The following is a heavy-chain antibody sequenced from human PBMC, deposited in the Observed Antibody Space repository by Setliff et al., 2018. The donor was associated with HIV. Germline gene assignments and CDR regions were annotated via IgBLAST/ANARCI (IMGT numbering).Heavy chain of an antibody. CDR2: IYTSGST. CDR3: AGSWSGYLLSFGY. J-gene: IGHJ4*02. V-gene: IGHV4-61*02. D-gene: IGHD3-3*01. Sequence: KPLETLSLTCTVSGGSISSGSYYWSWIRQPAGKGLEWIGRIYTSGSTNYNPSLKSRVTISVDTSKNQFSLKLSSVTAADTAVYYCAGSWSGYLLSFGYWGQGTLVTVSS. CDR1: GGSISSGSYY.